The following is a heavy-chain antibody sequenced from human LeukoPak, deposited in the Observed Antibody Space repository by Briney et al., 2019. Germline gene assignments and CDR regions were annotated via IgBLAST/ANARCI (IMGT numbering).Heavy chain of an antibody. J-gene: IGHJ4*02. Sequence: SETLSLTCTVSGYSISSGYYWGWIRQPPGKGLEWIGSIYHSGSTYYNPSLKSRVTISVDTSKNQFSLKLSSVTAADTAVYYCAREGSQYDILTGEGFDYWGQGTLVTVSS. CDR2: IYHSGST. V-gene: IGHV4-38-2*02. D-gene: IGHD3-9*01. CDR1: GYSISSGYY. CDR3: AREGSQYDILTGEGFDY.